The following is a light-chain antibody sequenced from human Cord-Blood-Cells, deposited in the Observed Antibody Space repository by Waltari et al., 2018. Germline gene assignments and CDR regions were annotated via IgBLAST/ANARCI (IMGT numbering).Light chain of an antibody. CDR3: SSYTSSSTFVV. CDR1: SSDVGGYNY. V-gene: IGLV2-14*01. CDR2: DVS. Sequence: QSALTQPASVSGSPGQSITISCTGTSSDVGGYNYVSWYQQHPGKAPKLMIYDVSQRPSGVSNRFSGSKSGKTASLTISGLQAEDEADYYCSSYTSSSTFVVFGGGTKLTVL. J-gene: IGLJ2*01.